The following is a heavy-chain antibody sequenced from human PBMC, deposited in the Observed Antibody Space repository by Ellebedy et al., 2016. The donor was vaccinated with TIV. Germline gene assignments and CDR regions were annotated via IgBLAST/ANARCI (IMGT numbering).Heavy chain of an antibody. CDR3: AREISYNYGMDV. V-gene: IGHV4-30-4*01. J-gene: IGHJ6*02. Sequence: MPSETLSLTCTVSGGSISSGDYYWSWIRQPPGKGLEWIGYIYYSGSTYYNPSLKSRVTISVDTSKNQFSLKLSSVTAADTAVFYCAREISYNYGMDVWGQGTTVTVSS. CDR1: GGSISSGDYY. CDR2: IYYSGST. D-gene: IGHD3-3*01.